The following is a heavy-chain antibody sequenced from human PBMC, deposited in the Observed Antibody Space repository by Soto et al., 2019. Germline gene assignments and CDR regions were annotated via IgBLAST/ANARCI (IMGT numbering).Heavy chain of an antibody. CDR1: EFTFSNYG. D-gene: IGHD3-22*01. CDR3: AKDGGYYDSSGYYYLGLRKYSYYYGMDV. Sequence: GGSLRLSCAASEFTFSNYGMHWVRQAPGKGLEWVALIWYDGSNKYYADSVKGRFTISRDNSKSTLYLQMNSLRAEDTAVYYCAKDGGYYDSSGYYYLGLRKYSYYYGMDVWGRGTTVTVS. CDR2: IWYDGSNK. V-gene: IGHV3-30*02. J-gene: IGHJ6*04.